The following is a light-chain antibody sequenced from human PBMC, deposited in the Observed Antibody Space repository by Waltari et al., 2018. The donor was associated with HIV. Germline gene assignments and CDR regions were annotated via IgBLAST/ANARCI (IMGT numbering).Light chain of an antibody. CDR2: GAS. CDR1: QSVSSN. Sequence: EIVMTQSPATLSVSPGESATLSCRASQSVSSNFAWYQQKPGPAPRLLIYGASTRATGIPAMFSGSGSGTEFTLTISSLQSEDFAVYYCQQYNNWPPTFGQGTKVEIK. J-gene: IGKJ1*01. V-gene: IGKV3-15*01. CDR3: QQYNNWPPT.